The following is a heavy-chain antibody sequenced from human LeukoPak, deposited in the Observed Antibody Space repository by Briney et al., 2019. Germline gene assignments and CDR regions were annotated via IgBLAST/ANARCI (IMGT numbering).Heavy chain of an antibody. Sequence: PGGSLRLSCAASGFTFSSYWMHWVRQAPGQGLVWVSRINSDGTTTTYADSVKGRFTISRDNTKNTEYLQMNSLRAEDSAVYYCARVKVGSWNWFDPWGQGTLVTVSS. CDR2: INSDGTTT. J-gene: IGHJ5*02. CDR3: ARVKVGSWNWFDP. CDR1: GFTFSSYW. D-gene: IGHD1-26*01. V-gene: IGHV3-74*03.